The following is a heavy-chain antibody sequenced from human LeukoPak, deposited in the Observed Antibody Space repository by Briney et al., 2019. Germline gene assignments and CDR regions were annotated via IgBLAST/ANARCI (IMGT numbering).Heavy chain of an antibody. CDR3: AKDIGSSGYLMGY. V-gene: IGHV3-53*01. CDR2: IYSGGNT. CDR1: RFAVSSNY. Sequence: GGSLRLSCAASRFAVSSNYISWVRQAPGKGLEWVSIIYSGGNTYYADSVKGRFTISRDNSKNTLYLQMNSLRAEHTAVYYCAKDIGSSGYLMGYWGQGTLVTVSS. D-gene: IGHD3-22*01. J-gene: IGHJ4*02.